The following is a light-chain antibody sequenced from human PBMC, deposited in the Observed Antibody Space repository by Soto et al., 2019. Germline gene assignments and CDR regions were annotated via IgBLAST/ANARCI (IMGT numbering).Light chain of an antibody. J-gene: IGLJ1*01. CDR3: ASFRSGTILV. CDR1: LSDIGDSNF. V-gene: IGLV2-14*01. CDR2: QVN. Sequence: QSPLTQPSSVSASPGQSGTISCTGPLSDIGDSNFISWYQHSPGKAPRLLIYQVNNRPSGVSGRFSGSKAGNTASLTISGLLDDDEADYFCASFRSGTILVFGSGTKVTVL.